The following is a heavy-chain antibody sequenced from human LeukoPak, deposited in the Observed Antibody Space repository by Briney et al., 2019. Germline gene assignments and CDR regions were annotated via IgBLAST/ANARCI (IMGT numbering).Heavy chain of an antibody. CDR2: IYYSGST. CDR3: ARGFYGSGSYSPPYYYMDV. V-gene: IGHV4-39*07. J-gene: IGHJ6*03. CDR1: GGSISSSSYY. Sequence: SETLSLTCTVSGGSISSSSYYWGWIRQPPGEGLGWIGGIYYSGSTYYNPSLKSRVTISVDTPKNQFSLKLSSVTAADTGVYYCARGFYGSGSYSPPYYYMDVWGKGTTVTISS. D-gene: IGHD3-10*01.